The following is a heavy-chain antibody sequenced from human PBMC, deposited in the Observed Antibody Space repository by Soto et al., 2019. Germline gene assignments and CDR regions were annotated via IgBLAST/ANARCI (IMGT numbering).Heavy chain of an antibody. J-gene: IGHJ6*02. D-gene: IGHD3-3*01. CDR2: IYYSGST. Sequence: SETLSLTCTVSGGSISSYYWSWIRQPPGKGLEWIGYIYYSGSTNYNPSLKSRVTISVDTSKNQFSLKLSSVTAADTAVYYCARTVPVRERGVXPYYDFWSGSGSYGMDVWGPGTTVTVSS. V-gene: IGHV4-59*01. CDR1: GGSISSYY. CDR3: ARTVPVRERGVXPYYDFWSGSGSYGMDV.